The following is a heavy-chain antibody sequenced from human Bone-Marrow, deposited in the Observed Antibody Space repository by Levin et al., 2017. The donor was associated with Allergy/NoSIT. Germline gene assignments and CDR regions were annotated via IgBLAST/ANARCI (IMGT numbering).Heavy chain of an antibody. D-gene: IGHD3-16*01. CDR1: GFTFSAYS. V-gene: IGHV3-48*02. J-gene: IGHJ4*02. CDR2: ISSSSSSM. CDR3: ARESYGSEDY. Sequence: GGSLRLSCAASGFTFSAYSMNWVRQAPGKGLEWVSYISSSSSSMYYADSVKGRFTISRDNAKNLLYLQMNSLRDEDTAVYYCARESYGSEDYWGQGTLVTVSS.